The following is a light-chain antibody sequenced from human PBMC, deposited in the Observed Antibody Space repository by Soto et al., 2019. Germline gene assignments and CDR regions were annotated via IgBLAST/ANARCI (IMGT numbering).Light chain of an antibody. CDR3: QQYGRPPFA. V-gene: IGKV3-20*01. J-gene: IGKJ2*01. CDR2: DAS. Sequence: EIVLTQSPGTLSLSPGDRATLSCRASQRVSNSYLAWDQQKPGQAPRLLIYDASTRAAGVPDRVTGGGSGTDFTLTISALEPEDFALYFCQQYGRPPFAFGQGTRLEI. CDR1: QRVSNSY.